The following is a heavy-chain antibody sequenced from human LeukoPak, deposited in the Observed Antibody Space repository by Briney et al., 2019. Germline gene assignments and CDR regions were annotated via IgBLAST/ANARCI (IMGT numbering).Heavy chain of an antibody. Sequence: PGGSLRLSCAASGFTFSNYGMSWVRQAPGKGLEWVSTISGSGENTFYTDSVKGRFTISRDNSKNTLYLQMGSLRADDSAIYHCAKAALRWLQVPLDYWGQGTLVTVSS. CDR1: GFTFSNYG. V-gene: IGHV3-23*01. CDR3: AKAALRWLQVPLDY. CDR2: ISGSGENT. D-gene: IGHD5-24*01. J-gene: IGHJ4*02.